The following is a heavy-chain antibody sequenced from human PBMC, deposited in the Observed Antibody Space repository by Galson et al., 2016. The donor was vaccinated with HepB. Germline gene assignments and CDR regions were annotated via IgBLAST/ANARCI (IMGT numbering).Heavy chain of an antibody. J-gene: IGHJ5*01. CDR3: ARQSAPFTSAWFDY. CDR2: IYWDDDK. CDR1: GFSLSAEEVA. Sequence: PALVKPTQTLTLTCTFSGFSLSAEEVAVGWIRQPPGKALEWLAFIYWDDDKRYSPSVKSSLSITKDTSRNQVVLKMTNLDPADTATYFCARQSAPFTSAWFDYWGPGILVTVSS. V-gene: IGHV2-5*02. D-gene: IGHD2-2*01.